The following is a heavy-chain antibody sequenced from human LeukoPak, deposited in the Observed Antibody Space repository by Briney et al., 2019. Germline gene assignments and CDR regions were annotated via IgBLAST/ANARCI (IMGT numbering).Heavy chain of an antibody. CDR3: AECHSSGWTPCYYGMDV. J-gene: IGHJ6*02. D-gene: IGHD6-19*01. Sequence: SETLSLTCAVYGGSFSGYYWSWLRQPPGKGLEWIGEINHSGSTNYNPSLKSRVTISVDTSKNQFSLKLSSVTAADTAVYYCAECHSSGWTPCYYGMDVWGQGTTVTVSS. CDR1: GGSFSGYY. V-gene: IGHV4-34*01. CDR2: INHSGST.